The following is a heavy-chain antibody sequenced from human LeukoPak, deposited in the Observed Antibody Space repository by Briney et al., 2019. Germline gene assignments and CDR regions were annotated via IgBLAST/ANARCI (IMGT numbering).Heavy chain of an antibody. CDR2: ISNDGRSK. Sequence: GGSLRLSCTASGFIFSNHTMHWVRQAPGKGLEWVAVISNDGRSKYYADSVKGRFPISRDNSKNTLYLQMNSLRTEDTAVYYCARRGLGYYFDYWGQGTLVTVSS. V-gene: IGHV3-30*04. CDR3: ARRGLGYYFDY. J-gene: IGHJ4*02. D-gene: IGHD3-16*01. CDR1: GFIFSNHT.